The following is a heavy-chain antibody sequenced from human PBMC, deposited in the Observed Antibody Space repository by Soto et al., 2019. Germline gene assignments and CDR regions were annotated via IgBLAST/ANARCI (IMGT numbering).Heavy chain of an antibody. D-gene: IGHD4-17*01. CDR1: GYTFTSYA. J-gene: IGHJ4*02. V-gene: IGHV1-3*01. CDR2: INAGNGNT. Sequence: ASVKVSCKASGYTFTSYAMHLVRQAPGQRLEWMGWINAGNGNTKYSQKFQGRVTITRDTSASTAYMELSSLRSEDTAVYYCARERSLDYGDYRGSYYFDYWGQGTLVTVSS. CDR3: ARERSLDYGDYRGSYYFDY.